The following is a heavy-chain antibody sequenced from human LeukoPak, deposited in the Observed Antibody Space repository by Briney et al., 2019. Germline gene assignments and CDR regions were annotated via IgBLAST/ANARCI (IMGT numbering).Heavy chain of an antibody. D-gene: IGHD4-11*01. Sequence: ASVKVSCKVSGYTLTELSMHWVRQAPGKGLEWMGGFDPEDGETIYAQKFQGRVTMTEDTSTDTAYMELSSLRSEDTAVCYCAKDRSDYSNYALGVLDYWGQGTLVTVSS. CDR3: AKDRSDYSNYALGVLDY. J-gene: IGHJ4*02. CDR2: FDPEDGET. CDR1: GYTLTELS. V-gene: IGHV1-24*01.